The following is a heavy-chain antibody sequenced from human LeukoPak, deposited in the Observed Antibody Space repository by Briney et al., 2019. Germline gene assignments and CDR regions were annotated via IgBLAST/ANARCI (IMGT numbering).Heavy chain of an antibody. CDR1: GFTFSSYW. Sequence: PGGSLRLSCAASGFTFSSYWMSWVRQAPGKGLEWVANIRQDGSEKYYVDSVKGRFTISRDNAKNSLYLQMNSLRAEDTAVYYCAGRWLHLGLDAFDIWGQGTMVTVSS. V-gene: IGHV3-7*01. CDR3: AGRWLHLGLDAFDI. J-gene: IGHJ3*02. D-gene: IGHD5-24*01. CDR2: IRQDGSEK.